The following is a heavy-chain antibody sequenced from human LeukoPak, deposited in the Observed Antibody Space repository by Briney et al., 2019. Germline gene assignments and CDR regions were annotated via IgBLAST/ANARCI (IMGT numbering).Heavy chain of an antibody. Sequence: GGSLRLSCAASGFTFSSYGMHWVRQAPGKGLEWGAVISSDGSKKYYADSVKGRFTTYTDNSKNTLYLQMNSLRDEDTAVYYCARGQVWFDSWGQGTLVTVSS. CDR2: ISSDGSKK. CDR3: ARGQVWFDS. V-gene: IGHV3-30*03. CDR1: GFTFSSYG. J-gene: IGHJ5*01.